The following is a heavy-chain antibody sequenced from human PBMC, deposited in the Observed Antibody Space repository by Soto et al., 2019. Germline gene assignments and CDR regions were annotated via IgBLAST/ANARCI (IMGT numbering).Heavy chain of an antibody. Sequence: QVQLQQWGAGLLKPSETLSLTCAVYGGSFSGYYWSWIRQPPGKGLEWIGEINHSGSTNYNPSLTSRVNISVDTSKNQFSLKLRSVTAAETAVYYCARGGDGSPLDGMDVWGQGTTVTVSS. CDR1: GGSFSGYY. D-gene: IGHD2-15*01. CDR2: INHSGST. CDR3: ARGGDGSPLDGMDV. J-gene: IGHJ6*02. V-gene: IGHV4-34*01.